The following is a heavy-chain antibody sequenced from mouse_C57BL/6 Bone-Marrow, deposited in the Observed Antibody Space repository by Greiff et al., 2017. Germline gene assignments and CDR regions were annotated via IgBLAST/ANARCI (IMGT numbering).Heavy chain of an antibody. D-gene: IGHD2-3*01. V-gene: IGHV3-6*01. J-gene: IGHJ2*01. CDR1: GYSITSGYY. CDR3: ARNPYDGYSYYFDY. CDR2: ISYDGSN. Sequence: EVQLVESGPGLVKPSPSLSLTCSVTGYSITSGYYWNWIRQFPGNKLEWMGYISYDGSNNYNPSLKNRISITRDTSKNQFFLKLNSVTTEDTATYYCARNPYDGYSYYFDYWGQGTTLTVSS.